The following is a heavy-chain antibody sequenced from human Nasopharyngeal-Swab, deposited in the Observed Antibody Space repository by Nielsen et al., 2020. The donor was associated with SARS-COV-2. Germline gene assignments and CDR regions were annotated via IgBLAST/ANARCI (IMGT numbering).Heavy chain of an antibody. CDR2: IWYDGTDN. Sequence: GGSLRLSCAASGFTFSTYGMHWVRPAPGKGLEWVAIIWYDGTDNYYADSVKGRFTISRDNSKNTLYLQMNSLRAEDTAVYYCARGEGVQASAYYDSSGYFPFDYWGQGTLVTVSS. CDR3: ARGEGVQASAYYDSSGYFPFDY. J-gene: IGHJ4*02. D-gene: IGHD3-22*01. V-gene: IGHV3-33*01. CDR1: GFTFSTYG.